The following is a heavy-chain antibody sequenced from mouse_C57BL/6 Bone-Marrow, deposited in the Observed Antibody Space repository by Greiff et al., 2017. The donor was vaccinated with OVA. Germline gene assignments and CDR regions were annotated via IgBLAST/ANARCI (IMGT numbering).Heavy chain of an antibody. CDR2: INTNNGGT. D-gene: IGHD1-1*01. J-gene: IGHJ2*01. CDR3: ARRGTVVFDY. CDR1: GYTFNDYY. Sequence: VQLQQSGPELVKPGASVKISCKASGYTFNDYYMNWVKQSHGKSLEWIGDINTNNGGTSYNQKFKGKVTLSGDKSSSTAYMELRSLTSEDSAVYYCARRGTVVFDYWGQGTTLTVSS. V-gene: IGHV1-26*01.